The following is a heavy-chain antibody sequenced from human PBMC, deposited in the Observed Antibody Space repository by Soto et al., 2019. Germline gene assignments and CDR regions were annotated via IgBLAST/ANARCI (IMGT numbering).Heavy chain of an antibody. CDR2: IDWDDDK. CDR3: ARTPRGKAMDNWFDP. D-gene: IGHD5-18*01. Sequence: SGPTLVNPTQTLTLTCTFSGFSLSTSGMCVSWIRQRPGKALEWLARIDWDDDKYHSTSLKTRLTISKDTSKNQVVLTMTNMDPVDTATYYCARTPRGKAMDNWFDPWGQGTLVTVSS. J-gene: IGHJ5*02. CDR1: GFSLSTSGMC. V-gene: IGHV2-70*11.